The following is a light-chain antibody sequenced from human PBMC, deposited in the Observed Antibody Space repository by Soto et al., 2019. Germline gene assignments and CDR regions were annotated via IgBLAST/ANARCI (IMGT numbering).Light chain of an antibody. CDR2: DVT. CDR1: SSDIGGYNS. Sequence: QSALTQSPSASGSPGQSVTISCTGTSSDIGGYNSVSWYQQHPGKAPKVMIYDVTKRPSGVPDRFSGSKSGNTASLTVSALQAEDEADDYCSSYTDRKNLVFGTGTKLTVL. V-gene: IGLV2-8*01. J-gene: IGLJ1*01. CDR3: SSYTDRKNLV.